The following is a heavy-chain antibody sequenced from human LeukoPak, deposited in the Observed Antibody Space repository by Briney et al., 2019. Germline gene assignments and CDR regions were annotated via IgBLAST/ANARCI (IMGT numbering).Heavy chain of an antibody. CDR3: ARVEGGYSYGYLDY. Sequence: GGSLRLSCAASGFTVSSNYMSWVRQAPRKGLEWVSVIYSGGSTYYADSVKGRFTISRDNSKNTLYLQMNSLRAEDTAVYYCARVEGGYSYGYLDYWGQGTLVTVSS. V-gene: IGHV3-53*01. J-gene: IGHJ4*02. CDR1: GFTVSSNY. CDR2: IYSGGST. D-gene: IGHD5-18*01.